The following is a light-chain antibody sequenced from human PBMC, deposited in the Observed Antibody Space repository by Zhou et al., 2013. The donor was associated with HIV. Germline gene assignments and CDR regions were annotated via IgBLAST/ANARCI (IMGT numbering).Light chain of an antibody. CDR2: GAS. CDR3: QQYGSSPLLT. CDR1: QSVTSSY. V-gene: IGKV3-20*01. J-gene: IGKJ3*01. Sequence: EIVLTQSPGTLSLSPGERATLSCRASQSVTSSYLAWYQQKPGQAPGLLIYGASSRATGIPDRFSGSGSGTDFTLTISRLEPEDFAVYYCQQYGSSPLLTFGPGTKVDIK.